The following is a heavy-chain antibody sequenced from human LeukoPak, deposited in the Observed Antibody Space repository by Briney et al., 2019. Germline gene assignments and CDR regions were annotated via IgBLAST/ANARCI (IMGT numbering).Heavy chain of an antibody. D-gene: IGHD3-3*01. CDR2: ISSSSSYI. CDR3: ARARPPTIFGVVIPYYYMDV. CDR1: GFTFSSYS. Sequence: NPGGSLRLSCAASGFTFSSYSMSWVRQAPGKGLEWVSSISSSSSYIYYADSVKGRFTISRDNAKNSLYLQMNSLRAEDTAVYYCARARPPTIFGVVIPYYYMDVWGKGTTVTVSS. J-gene: IGHJ6*03. V-gene: IGHV3-21*01.